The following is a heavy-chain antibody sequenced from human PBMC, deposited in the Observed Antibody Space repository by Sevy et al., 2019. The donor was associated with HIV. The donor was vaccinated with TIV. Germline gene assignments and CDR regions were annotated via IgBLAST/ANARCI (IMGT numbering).Heavy chain of an antibody. CDR1: GFTFSDSW. CDR3: ARGRRNWGLGGLDV. J-gene: IGHJ6*02. Sequence: GGSLRLSCAASGFTFSDSWMTWVRQAPGKGLEWVANIKEDGNERYYVDSVKGRFTLSRDNAKMSVYLELTSLRVEDSAKYYCARGRRNWGLGGLDVWGQGTTVTVSS. CDR2: IKEDGNER. V-gene: IGHV3-7*01. D-gene: IGHD3-16*01.